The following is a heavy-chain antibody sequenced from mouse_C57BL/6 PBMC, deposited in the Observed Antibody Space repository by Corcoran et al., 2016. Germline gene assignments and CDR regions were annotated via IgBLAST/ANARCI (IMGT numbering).Heavy chain of an antibody. D-gene: IGHD3-2*02. V-gene: IGHV1-75*01. J-gene: IGHJ1*03. Sequence: QVQLQQSGPELVKPGASVKISCKASGYTFTTYYINWVKQRPGQGVEWIGWIFPGSGSTYYNEKFKGKATLTVDKSSSTAYMLLSSLASEDSAVYLCASSGVYLYGYLDVWGTGTAVAVSS. CDR3: ASSGVYLYGYLDV. CDR1: GYTFTTYY. CDR2: IFPGSGST.